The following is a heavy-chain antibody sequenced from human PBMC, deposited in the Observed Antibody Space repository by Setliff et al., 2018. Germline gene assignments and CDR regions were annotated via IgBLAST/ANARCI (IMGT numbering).Heavy chain of an antibody. CDR3: ARGVRTGHLDS. D-gene: IGHD1-1*01. CDR1: GGSISSSNW. CDR2: INQSGTT. V-gene: IGHV4-4*02. Sequence: SETLSLTCAVSGGSISSSNWWSWVRQPPERELEWFGEINQSGTTNYNPPLKGRATISVDNSKNQFSLNLNSVTVADTAVYFCARGVRTGHLDSWGQGTLVTVSS. J-gene: IGHJ4*02.